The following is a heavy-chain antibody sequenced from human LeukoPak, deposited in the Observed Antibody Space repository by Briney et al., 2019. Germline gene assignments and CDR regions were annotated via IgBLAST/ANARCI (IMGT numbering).Heavy chain of an antibody. CDR1: GGTFSSYA. CDR3: ASFRGGSLIFDY. CDR2: IIPIFGTA. V-gene: IGHV1-69*01. D-gene: IGHD3-10*01. Sequence: GASVKVSCKASGGTFSSYAISWVRQTPGQGLEWMGGIIPIFGTANYAQKFQGRVTITADESTSTAYMELSSLRSEDTAVYYCASFRGGSLIFDYWGQGTLVTVSS. J-gene: IGHJ4*02.